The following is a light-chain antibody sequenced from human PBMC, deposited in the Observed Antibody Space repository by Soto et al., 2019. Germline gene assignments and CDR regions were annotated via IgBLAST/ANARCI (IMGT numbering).Light chain of an antibody. Sequence: QSVLTQPASVSGAPGQSLTIFCTGTSSDVGAYNHVSWYQHHPGKAPKLMIFDVSNRPSGVSNRFSGSKSGNTASLTISGLQAEDEADYYCLSYTTSTTYVFGTGTKVSVL. CDR2: DVS. V-gene: IGLV2-14*03. J-gene: IGLJ1*01. CDR1: SSDVGAYNH. CDR3: LSYTTSTTYV.